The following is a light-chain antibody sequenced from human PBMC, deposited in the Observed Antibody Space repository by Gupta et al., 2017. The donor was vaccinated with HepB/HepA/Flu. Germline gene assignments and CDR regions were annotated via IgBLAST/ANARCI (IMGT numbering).Light chain of an antibody. CDR2: SNT. V-gene: IGLV1-44*01. CDR1: SSTIGSNP. CDR3: AAGDDIQNCWV. Sequence: CSGSSSTIGSNPVNWYQQHPGTSPKLLIYSNTPRPSGVPARFSGSKSVTSASLAISGLQAEDEADYYCAAGDDIQNCWVFGGGTKLTVL. J-gene: IGLJ3*02.